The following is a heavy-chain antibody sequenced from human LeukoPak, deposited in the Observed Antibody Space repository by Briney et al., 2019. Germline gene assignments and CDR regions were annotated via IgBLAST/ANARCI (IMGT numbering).Heavy chain of an antibody. CDR3: ARGVLRVMVRGAGRAFDY. CDR2: ISYDGSNK. J-gene: IGHJ4*02. D-gene: IGHD3-10*01. CDR1: GFTFSSYG. V-gene: IGHV3-30*03. Sequence: GGSLRLSCAASGFTFSSYGMHWVRQAPGKGLEWVAVISYDGSNKYYADSVKGRFTISRDNSKNTLYLQMNSLRAEDTAVYYCARGVLRVMVRGAGRAFDYWGQGTLVTVSS.